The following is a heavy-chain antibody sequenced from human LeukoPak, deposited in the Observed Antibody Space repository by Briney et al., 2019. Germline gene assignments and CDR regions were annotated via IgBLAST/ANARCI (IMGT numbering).Heavy chain of an antibody. J-gene: IGHJ4*02. CDR2: INSAGSST. D-gene: IGHD4-17*01. CDR3: AKDVERTVTLFDY. CDR1: GFTFSTYW. Sequence: GGSLRLSCAASGFTFSTYWMHWVRQAPGKGLVWVSRINSAGSSTSYADSVKGRFTISRDNSKNTLYLQMNSLRAEDTAVYYCAKDVERTVTLFDYWGQGTLVTVSS. V-gene: IGHV3-74*01.